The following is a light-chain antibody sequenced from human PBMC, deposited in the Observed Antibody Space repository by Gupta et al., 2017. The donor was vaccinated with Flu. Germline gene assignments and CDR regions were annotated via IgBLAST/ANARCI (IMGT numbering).Light chain of an antibody. V-gene: IGKV1-5*03. Sequence: DIQLTQSPSTLSASVGDRVTITCRASQTIDSWLAWYQKKPGRAPKSLIYKASSLETGVPSRFSGSGSGTEFSLTISSLQPDDFATYYCQQYRNSPWTFGQGTKVEIK. CDR1: QTIDSW. CDR3: QQYRNSPWT. CDR2: KAS. J-gene: IGKJ1*01.